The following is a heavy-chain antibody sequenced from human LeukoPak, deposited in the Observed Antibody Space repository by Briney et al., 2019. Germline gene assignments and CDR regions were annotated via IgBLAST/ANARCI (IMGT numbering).Heavy chain of an antibody. CDR1: GFTFSSYS. D-gene: IGHD2-2*02. CDR3: ARGLYCSSTSCYTSDY. V-gene: IGHV3-21*01. J-gene: IGHJ4*02. Sequence: GGSLRLSCAASGFTFSSYSMNWVRQAPGKGLEWVSSISSSSSYIYYADSVKGRFTISRDNAKNSLYLQMNSLRAEDTAVYYCARGLYCSSTSCYTSDYWGQGTLVTVSS. CDR2: ISSSSSYI.